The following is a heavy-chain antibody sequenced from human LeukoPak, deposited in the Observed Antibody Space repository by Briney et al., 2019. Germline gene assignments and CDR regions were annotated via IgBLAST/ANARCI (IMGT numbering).Heavy chain of an antibody. V-gene: IGHV1-69*01. CDR3: ARSPMGSGSANWFDP. J-gene: IGHJ5*02. Sequence: KVSCKASGGTFSSYAISWVRQAPGQGLEWMGGIIPIFGTANYAQKFQGRVTITADESTSTAYMELSSLRSEDTAVYYCARSPMGSGSANWFDPWGQGTLVTVSS. D-gene: IGHD3-10*01. CDR2: IIPIFGTA. CDR1: GGTFSSYA.